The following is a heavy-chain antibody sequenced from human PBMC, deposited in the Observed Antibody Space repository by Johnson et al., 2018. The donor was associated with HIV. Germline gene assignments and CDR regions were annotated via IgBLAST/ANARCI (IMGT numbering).Heavy chain of an antibody. CDR2: MSFDGSNK. Sequence: QVQLVESGGGVVQPGRSLRLSCAASGFTFSSYAMHWVRQAPGKGLEWVSLMSFDGSNKDYADSVKGRFTISRDNSKNTLFLQMNSLRPEDTAVYYCARDGRDLVTRGSFDIWGQGTMVTVSS. V-gene: IGHV3-30*04. D-gene: IGHD3-9*01. CDR3: ARDGRDLVTRGSFDI. CDR1: GFTFSSYA. J-gene: IGHJ3*02.